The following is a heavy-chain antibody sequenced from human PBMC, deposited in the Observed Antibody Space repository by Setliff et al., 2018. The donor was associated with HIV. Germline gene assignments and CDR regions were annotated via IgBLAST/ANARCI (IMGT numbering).Heavy chain of an antibody. CDR1: GGSVNDFY. CDR2: IHSSGST. Sequence: SETLSLTCTVSGGSVNDFYCNWIRQPPGKGPEWIGYIHSSGSTIYNPSLKSRITISLDTSKEQFSLELSSATAADTAAYYCATLDHSGGNFLAYWGQGSLVTVS. J-gene: IGHJ4*02. D-gene: IGHD2-21*02. CDR3: ATLDHSGGNFLAY. V-gene: IGHV4-4*09.